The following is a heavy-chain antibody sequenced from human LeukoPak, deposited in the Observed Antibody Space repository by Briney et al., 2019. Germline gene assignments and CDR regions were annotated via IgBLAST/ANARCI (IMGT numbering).Heavy chain of an antibody. CDR3: ARDFRYYDFWSGYPDMDV. J-gene: IGHJ6*03. CDR1: GGSISSGDYY. D-gene: IGHD3-3*01. CDR2: IYYSGST. Sequence: PSETLSLTCTVSGGSISSGDYYWSWIRQPPGKGLEWIGYIYYSGSTYYNPSLKSRVTISVDTSKNQFSLKLSSVTAADTAVYYCARDFRYYDFWSGYPDMDVWGKGTTVTVSS. V-gene: IGHV4-30-4*08.